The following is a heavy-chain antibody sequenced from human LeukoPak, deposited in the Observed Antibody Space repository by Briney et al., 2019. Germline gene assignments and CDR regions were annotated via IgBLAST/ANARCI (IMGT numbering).Heavy chain of an antibody. Sequence: PGGSLRLSCAASEFTFSTFWMSWVRQAPGKGLEWVANIKADGSVKHYVDSVEGRFSISRDNARSSLYLQMNSLRAEDTDVYYCVRDSDYQRNSGGLYAHYDALDIWGHGTMVTVSS. CDR3: VRDSDYQRNSGGLYAHYDALDI. CDR1: EFTFSTFW. CDR2: IKADGSVK. D-gene: IGHD2-21*01. J-gene: IGHJ3*02. V-gene: IGHV3-7*01.